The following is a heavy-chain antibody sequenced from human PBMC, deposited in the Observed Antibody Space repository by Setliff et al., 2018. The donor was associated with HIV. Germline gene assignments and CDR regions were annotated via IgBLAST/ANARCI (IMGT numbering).Heavy chain of an antibody. CDR2: ISHTAADT. CDR3: AKDIRNDGIFDI. J-gene: IGHJ3*02. CDR1: GFTFSSYG. Sequence: GGSLRLSCAASGFTFSSYGMTWVRQAPGKGLEWVSSISHTAADTYYADSVKGRFTISRDNTKNTLYVQMNSLKTEDSALYYCAKDIRNDGIFDIWGRGTMVTVSS. D-gene: IGHD1-1*01. V-gene: IGHV3-23*01.